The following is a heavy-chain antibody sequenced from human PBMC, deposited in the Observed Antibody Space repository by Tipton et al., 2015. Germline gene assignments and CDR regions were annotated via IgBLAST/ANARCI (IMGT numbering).Heavy chain of an antibody. CDR3: ARDYVYNWFDP. V-gene: IGHV4-59*01. D-gene: IGHD3-10*02. Sequence: TLSLTCTVSGGSISDYYWNWIRQPPGKGLEWIGYIYYSGSTNYNPSLKSRVTISVDTSKNQFSLKLSSVTAADTAVYYCARDYVYNWFDPWGQGTLVTVSS. CDR2: IYYSGST. CDR1: GGSISDYY. J-gene: IGHJ5*02.